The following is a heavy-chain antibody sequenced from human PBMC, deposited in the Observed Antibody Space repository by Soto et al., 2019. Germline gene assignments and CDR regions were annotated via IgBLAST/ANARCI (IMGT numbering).Heavy chain of an antibody. CDR3: ARQSCTSASCPWGWFDP. CDR2: IYYSGNT. Sequence: ASETLFLTCTVSGGSISSGDYYWSWIRQPPGKGLEWIGYIYYSGNTYYTPSLKSRATISVDTSKNQFSLRLSSVTVTDTAVYYCARQSCTSASCPWGWFDPWGQGTLVTVSS. V-gene: IGHV4-30-4*01. J-gene: IGHJ5*02. CDR1: GGSISSGDYY. D-gene: IGHD2-2*01.